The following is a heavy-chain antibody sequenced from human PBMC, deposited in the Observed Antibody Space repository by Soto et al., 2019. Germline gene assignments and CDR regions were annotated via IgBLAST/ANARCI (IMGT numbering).Heavy chain of an antibody. J-gene: IGHJ6*02. Sequence: QVQLQESGPGLVKPSETLSLTCTVSGGSVSSNSYYWSWIRQSPGKGLEWLGYIYYSGSTSYNPSLKSRVTISVDTSKNQFSLNLYSVTAADTAVYYCARQWLPTTYYYYGIDVWGQGTTVTVSS. CDR3: ARQWLPTTYYYYGIDV. CDR2: IYYSGST. V-gene: IGHV4-61*01. D-gene: IGHD6-19*01. CDR1: GGSVSSNSYY.